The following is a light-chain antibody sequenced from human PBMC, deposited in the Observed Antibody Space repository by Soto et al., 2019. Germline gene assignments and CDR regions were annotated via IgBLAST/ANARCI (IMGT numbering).Light chain of an antibody. CDR1: QGISTY. CDR2: GAS. J-gene: IGKJ1*01. V-gene: IGKV1-9*01. Sequence: IQLTQSPSFLSASIGDRVTITCRASQGISTYLAWYQQKPGKAPKSLIYGASTLQSGVPSRFSGGGSGTEFTLTISSVQPEDFATYYCQELNSYPRTFGQGTKVEVK. CDR3: QELNSYPRT.